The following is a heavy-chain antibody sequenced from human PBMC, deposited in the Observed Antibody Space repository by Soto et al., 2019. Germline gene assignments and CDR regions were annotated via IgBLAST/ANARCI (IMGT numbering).Heavy chain of an antibody. CDR1: GFTFSSYA. V-gene: IGHV3-23*01. CDR2: ISGSGGST. D-gene: IGHD6-13*01. J-gene: IGHJ4*02. Sequence: GGSLRLPCAASGFTFSSYAMSWVRQAPGKGLEWVSAISGSGGSTYYADSVKGRFTISRDNSKNTLYLQMNSLRAEDTAVYYCAKAPGRGQLVPFDYWGQGTLVTVSS. CDR3: AKAPGRGQLVPFDY.